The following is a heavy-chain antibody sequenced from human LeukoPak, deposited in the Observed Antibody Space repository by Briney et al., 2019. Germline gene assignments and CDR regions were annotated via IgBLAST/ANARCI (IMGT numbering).Heavy chain of an antibody. D-gene: IGHD3-22*01. CDR1: GFTFDDYA. V-gene: IGHV3-9*01. Sequence: GRSLRLSCAASGFTFDDYAMHWVRQAPGKGLEWVSGIRRNGGGIAYADSVKGRFTISRDNAKNSLYLQMNSLRVDDTALYYCANGDESSGYYYSWTYWGQGTLVTVSS. J-gene: IGHJ4*02. CDR2: IRRNGGGI. CDR3: ANGDESSGYYYSWTY.